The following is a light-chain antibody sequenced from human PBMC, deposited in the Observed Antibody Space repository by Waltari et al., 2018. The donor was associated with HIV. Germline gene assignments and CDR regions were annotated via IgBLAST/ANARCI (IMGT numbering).Light chain of an antibody. Sequence: QPVLTQSSSASPSPGSLVTPTCILDSQHRNTLTPLHRQQPGEAPRFVRKVDSSGVYNKGSRVPDRFSGSSSRTDRYLTISNLQLEDEADYYCEAWDTYTRVFGGGTRLTV. J-gene: IGLJ3*02. V-gene: IGLV4-60*02. CDR2: VDSSGVY. CDR3: EAWDTYTRV. CDR1: SQHRNTL.